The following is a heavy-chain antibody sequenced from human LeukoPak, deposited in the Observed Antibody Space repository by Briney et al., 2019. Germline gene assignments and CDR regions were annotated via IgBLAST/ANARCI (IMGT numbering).Heavy chain of an antibody. D-gene: IGHD1-20*01. CDR2: IYYSGST. CDR1: GGSISSGGYY. CDR3: ARERDPQRIGTKYNWNDVQRYFDY. J-gene: IGHJ4*02. Sequence: SQTLSLTCTVSGGSISSGGYYWSWIRQHPGKGLEWIGYIYYSGSTYYNLSLKSRVTISVDTSKNQFSLKLSSVTAADTAVYYCARERDPQRIGTKYNWNDVQRYFDYWGQGTLVTVSS. V-gene: IGHV4-31*03.